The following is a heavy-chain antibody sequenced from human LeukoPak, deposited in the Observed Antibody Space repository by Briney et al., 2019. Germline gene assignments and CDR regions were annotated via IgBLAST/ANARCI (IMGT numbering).Heavy chain of an antibody. CDR2: IIPIFGTA. J-gene: IGHJ6*03. Sequence: SVKVSCKASGGTFSSYAISWVRQAPGQGLEWMGGIIPIFGTANYAQKFQGRVTITTDESTSTAYMELSSLRSEDTAVYYCASRSLYYYDSSGYTPARYYYMDVWGKGTTVTVSS. D-gene: IGHD3-22*01. CDR3: ASRSLYYYDSSGYTPARYYYMDV. V-gene: IGHV1-69*05. CDR1: GGTFSSYA.